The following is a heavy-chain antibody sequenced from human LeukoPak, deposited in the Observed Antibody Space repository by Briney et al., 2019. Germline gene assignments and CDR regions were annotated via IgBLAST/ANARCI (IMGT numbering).Heavy chain of an antibody. J-gene: IGHJ4*02. D-gene: IGHD5-18*01. Sequence: GGSLRLSCAASGFTFSSFGMNWVRQAPGKGLEWVSYISSSTTYKYYADSVKGRFAISRDNAKNSLYLHMNSLRAEDTAVYYCARDPFAGNSYGDWGQGTLVTASS. CDR1: GFTFSSFG. CDR2: ISSSTTYK. CDR3: ARDPFAGNSYGD. V-gene: IGHV3-21*01.